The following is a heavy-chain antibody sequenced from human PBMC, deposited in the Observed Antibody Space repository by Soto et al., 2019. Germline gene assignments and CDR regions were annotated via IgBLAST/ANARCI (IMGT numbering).Heavy chain of an antibody. Sequence: PSETLSLTCTVSGGSISSSSYYWGWIRQPPGKGLEWIGSIYYSGSTYYNPSLKSRVTISVDTSKNQFSLKLSSVTAADTAVYYCARLVIISNYVGFPSYYFDYWGQGTLVTVSS. CDR3: ARLVIISNYVGFPSYYFDY. J-gene: IGHJ4*02. V-gene: IGHV4-39*01. D-gene: IGHD3-9*01. CDR2: IYYSGST. CDR1: GGSISSSSYY.